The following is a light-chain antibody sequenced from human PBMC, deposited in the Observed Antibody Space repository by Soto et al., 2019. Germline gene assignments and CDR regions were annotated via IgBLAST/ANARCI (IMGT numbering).Light chain of an antibody. CDR1: QSVSDMY. Sequence: EIVLTQSPGTLSLSPGERATLSCRASQSVSDMYLAWYQQKPGQAPRLLIYGASRRATGIPDRFSGSGAGTDFTLTISRLEVEDFAVYDCQFGTMVRTFGQGTKVEI. V-gene: IGKV3-20*01. CDR2: GAS. J-gene: IGKJ1*01. CDR3: QFGTMVRT.